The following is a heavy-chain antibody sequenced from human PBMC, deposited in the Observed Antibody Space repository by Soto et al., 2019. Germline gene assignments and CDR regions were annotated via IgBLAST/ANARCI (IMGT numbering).Heavy chain of an antibody. V-gene: IGHV2-26*01. CDR3: ARIPNRSWELTPYFDY. CDR2: IYSNDEK. CDR1: GFSLSNARMG. J-gene: IGHJ4*02. Sequence: GPTLVNPTETLALTCTVSGFSLSNARMGVSWIRQPPGTTLEWLAHIYSNDEKSYSTSLKSRLTISKDTSKGQVVLTMTNMDPVDTATYSCARIPNRSWELTPYFDYWVQGTLVTVSS. D-gene: IGHD1-26*01.